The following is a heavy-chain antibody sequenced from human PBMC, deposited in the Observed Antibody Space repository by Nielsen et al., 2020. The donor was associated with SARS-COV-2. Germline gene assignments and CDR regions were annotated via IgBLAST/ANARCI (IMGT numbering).Heavy chain of an antibody. V-gene: IGHV3-11*03. CDR2: ISSSSSYT. CDR1: GFTFSDYY. J-gene: IGHJ4*02. D-gene: IGHD4-17*01. Sequence: GESLKISCAASGFTFSDYYMSWIRQAPGKGLEWVSYISSSSSYTNYADSLKGRFTISRDNAKNSLYLQMNSLRAEDTAVYYCAASTALEYWGQGTLVTVSS. CDR3: AASTALEY.